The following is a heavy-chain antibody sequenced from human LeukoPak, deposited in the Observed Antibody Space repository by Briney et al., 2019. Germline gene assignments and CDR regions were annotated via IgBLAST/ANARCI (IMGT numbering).Heavy chain of an antibody. D-gene: IGHD2-15*01. Sequence: GGTLRLSCAASGFTFSDYYMSWIRQAPGKGLEWVSYISSSGITIYYADSVKGRFTISRDNAKNSLYLQMNSLRAEDTAVYYCARGRVAASPGGSDAFDIWGQGTMVTVSS. J-gene: IGHJ3*02. CDR1: GFTFSDYY. V-gene: IGHV3-11*01. CDR3: ARGRVAASPGGSDAFDI. CDR2: ISSSGITI.